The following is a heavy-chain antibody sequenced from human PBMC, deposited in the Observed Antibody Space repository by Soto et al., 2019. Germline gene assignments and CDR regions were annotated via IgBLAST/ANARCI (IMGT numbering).Heavy chain of an antibody. CDR2: ITSSGDST. Sequence: PGGSLRLSCAASGFTFSSYGMSWVRQAPGKGLEWVSTITSSGDSTYYADSVKGRFTISRDNSKNTLYVQMNSLRAEDTAIYYCAKDRIRWAFDIWGQGTMVTVSS. J-gene: IGHJ3*02. CDR3: AKDRIRWAFDI. V-gene: IGHV3-23*01. D-gene: IGHD2-15*01. CDR1: GFTFSSYG.